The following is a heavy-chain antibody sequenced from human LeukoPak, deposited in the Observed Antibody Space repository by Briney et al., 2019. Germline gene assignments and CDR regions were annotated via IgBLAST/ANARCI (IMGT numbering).Heavy chain of an antibody. Sequence: SVKVSCNASGGTFSSYAISWVRQAPGQGLEWMGRIIPIFGTANYAQKFQGRVTITADESTSTAYMELSSLRSEDTAVYYCARVFSPDYSNNRYYYYYMDVWGKGTTVTVSS. CDR3: ARVFSPDYSNNRYYYYYMDV. CDR1: GGTFSSYA. D-gene: IGHD4-11*01. CDR2: IIPIFGTA. J-gene: IGHJ6*03. V-gene: IGHV1-69*13.